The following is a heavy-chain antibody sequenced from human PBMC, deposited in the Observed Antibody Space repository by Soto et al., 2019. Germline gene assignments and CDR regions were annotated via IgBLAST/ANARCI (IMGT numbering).Heavy chain of an antibody. D-gene: IGHD1-26*01. Sequence: QVQLVESGGGVVQPGRSLRLSCAASVFTFSSYGMHWVRQDPGKGLEGVAVIWYDGSNKYYADSVKGRFTISRDNSKNTMYLQMNSLRAEDTAVYYCARDEVGATSRGGDYWGQGTLVTVSS. CDR3: ARDEVGATSRGGDY. J-gene: IGHJ4*02. CDR1: VFTFSSYG. CDR2: IWYDGSNK. V-gene: IGHV3-33*01.